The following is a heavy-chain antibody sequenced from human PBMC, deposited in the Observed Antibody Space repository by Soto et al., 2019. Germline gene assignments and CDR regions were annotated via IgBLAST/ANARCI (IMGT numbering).Heavy chain of an antibody. D-gene: IGHD6-13*01. CDR2: IKQDGSEK. CDR3: ARERGYSSGWFYFDY. Sequence: EVQLVESGGGLVQPGGSLRLSCAASGFTFSSYWMSWVRQAPGKGPEWVANIKQDGSEKYYVDSVKGRFTISRDNAKNSLYLQMNSLRAEDTAVYYCARERGYSSGWFYFDYWGQGTLVTVSS. CDR1: GFTFSSYW. J-gene: IGHJ4*02. V-gene: IGHV3-7*05.